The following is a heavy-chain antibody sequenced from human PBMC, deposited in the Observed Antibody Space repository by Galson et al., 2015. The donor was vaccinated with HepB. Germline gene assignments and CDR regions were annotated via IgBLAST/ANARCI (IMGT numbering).Heavy chain of an antibody. CDR2: ISYDGSNK. V-gene: IGHV3-30*03. J-gene: IGHJ4*02. Sequence: SLRLSCAASGFTFSSYGMHWVRQAPGRGLEWVAVISYDGSNKYYADSVKGRFTISRDNSKNTLYLQMNSLGAEDTAVYYCAREGGSVWDYWGQGTLVTVSS. CDR3: AREGGSVWDY. D-gene: IGHD6-19*01. CDR1: GFTFSSYG.